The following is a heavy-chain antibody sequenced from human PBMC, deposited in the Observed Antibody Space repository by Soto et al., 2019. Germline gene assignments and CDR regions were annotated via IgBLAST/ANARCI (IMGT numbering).Heavy chain of an antibody. CDR2: INAGNGNT. CDR3: ARAPGYYDSSGYYNRLDY. V-gene: IGHV1-3*01. J-gene: IGHJ4*02. Sequence: EASVKVSCKASGYTFTSYAMHWVRQAPGQRLEWMGWINAGNGNTKYSQKFQGRVTITRDTSASTAYMELSSLRSEDTAVYYCARAPGYYDSSGYYNRLDYWGQGTLVTVSS. CDR1: GYTFTSYA. D-gene: IGHD3-22*01.